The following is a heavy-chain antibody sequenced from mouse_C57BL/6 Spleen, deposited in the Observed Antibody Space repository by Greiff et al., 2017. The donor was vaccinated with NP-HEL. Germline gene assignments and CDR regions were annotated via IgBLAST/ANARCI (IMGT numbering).Heavy chain of an antibody. V-gene: IGHV5-16*01. CDR3: ARGGYPYYYAMDY. CDR2: INYDGSST. CDR1: GFTFSDYY. J-gene: IGHJ4*01. D-gene: IGHD2-2*01. Sequence: DVKLVESEGGLVQPGSSMKLSCTASGFTFSDYYMAWVRQVPEKGLEWVANINYDGSSTYYLDSLKSRFIISRDNAKNILYLQMSSLKSEDTATYYCARGGYPYYYAMDYWGQGTSVTVSS.